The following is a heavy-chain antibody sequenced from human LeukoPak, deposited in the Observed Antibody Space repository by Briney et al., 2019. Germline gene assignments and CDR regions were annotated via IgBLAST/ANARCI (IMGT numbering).Heavy chain of an antibody. Sequence: PSETLSLTCTVSGGSISSSSYYWGWIRQPPGKGLEWIGTIYYSGTTYYNPSFTSRVTISVDTSKNQFSLKLSSVTAADTAVYYCARRRSTIFYASWYFDLWGRGTLVTVSS. V-gene: IGHV4-39*01. CDR3: ARRRSTIFYASWYFDL. CDR1: GGSISSSSYY. CDR2: IYYSGTT. D-gene: IGHD2/OR15-2a*01. J-gene: IGHJ2*01.